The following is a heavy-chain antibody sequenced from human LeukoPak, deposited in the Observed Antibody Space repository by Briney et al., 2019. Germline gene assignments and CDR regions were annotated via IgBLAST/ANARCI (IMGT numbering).Heavy chain of an antibody. CDR3: AKRSYDSSGPTD. V-gene: IGHV3-43*02. D-gene: IGHD3-22*01. J-gene: IGHJ4*02. Sequence: GGSLRLSCAAPGFTFHLYAMHSVPLAPGKGLEWVSLITGDGRSTYYADSVKGRFTISGDNSKNSLYLQMNSLRTEDTALYYCAKRSYDSSGPTDWGQGTLVTVSS. CDR1: GFTFHLYA. CDR2: ITGDGRST.